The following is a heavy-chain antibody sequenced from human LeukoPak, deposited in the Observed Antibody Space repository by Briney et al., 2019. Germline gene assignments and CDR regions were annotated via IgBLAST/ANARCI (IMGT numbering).Heavy chain of an antibody. V-gene: IGHV4-34*01. J-gene: IGHJ4*02. CDR2: INHSGST. CDR1: GGSFSGYY. D-gene: IGHD2-2*01. CDR3: ARGRYCSSTSCWSDY. Sequence: PETLSLTCAVYGGSFSGYYWSCIRQPPGKGLEWIGEINHSGSTNYNPSLKGRVTISVDTSKNQFSLKLSSVTAADTAVYYCARGRYCSSTSCWSDYWGQGTLVTVSS.